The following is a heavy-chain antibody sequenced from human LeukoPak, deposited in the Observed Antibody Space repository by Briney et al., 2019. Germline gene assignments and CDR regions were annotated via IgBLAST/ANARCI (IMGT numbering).Heavy chain of an antibody. V-gene: IGHV1-2*02. D-gene: IGHD3-22*01. Sequence: ASVKVSCKASGYTFTAYYIHWVRQAPGQGLEWMGWINPNSGDTKYALKFQGGVTMTTDTSISTAYMELNRLRSDDTAVFYCARGGSDYYDSSGYYYWGQGTLVTVSS. J-gene: IGHJ4*02. CDR2: INPNSGDT. CDR3: ARGGSDYYDSSGYYY. CDR1: GYTFTAYY.